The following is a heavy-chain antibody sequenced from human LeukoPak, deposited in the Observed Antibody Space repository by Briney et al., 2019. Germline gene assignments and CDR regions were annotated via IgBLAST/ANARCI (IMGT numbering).Heavy chain of an antibody. J-gene: IGHJ4*02. D-gene: IGHD1-26*01. CDR1: GFTFSSYS. V-gene: IGHV3-48*01. Sequence: GGSLRLSCAASGFTFSSYSLNWVRQAPGKGLEWISYISYSSSAIYYADSVKGRFTISRDNAKNSLYLQMNSLRAEDTAVYYCARYSGSYSNDYWGQGTLVTVSS. CDR3: ARYSGSYSNDY. CDR2: ISYSSSAI.